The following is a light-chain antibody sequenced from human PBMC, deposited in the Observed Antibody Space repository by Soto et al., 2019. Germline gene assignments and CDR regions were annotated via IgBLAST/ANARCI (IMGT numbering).Light chain of an antibody. J-gene: IGKJ1*01. CDR1: QSISSSY. CDR3: QQRHMWPIT. V-gene: IGKV3D-20*02. Sequence: EIVLTQSPGTLSLSPGERATLSCRASQSISSSYLAWYQQRPGQAPRLLLYGPSSRATGIPERFSGSGSGTDFTLTISSLEPEDSAVYYCQQRHMWPITFGQGTKVDIK. CDR2: GPS.